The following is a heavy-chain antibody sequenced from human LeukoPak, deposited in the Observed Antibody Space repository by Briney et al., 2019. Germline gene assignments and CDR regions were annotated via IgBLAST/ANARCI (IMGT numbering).Heavy chain of an antibody. CDR1: GFTFSYYT. V-gene: IGHV3-21*06. CDR3: ARDRCSGGRCYSLSVGHMDV. J-gene: IGHJ6*03. D-gene: IGHD2-15*01. Sequence: GGSLRLSCAASGFTFSYYTMNWVRQAPGRELEWASSITGRSSHVYYADSLKGRFTISRDNAKNSLYLQINSLRAEDTALYYCARDRCSGGRCYSLSVGHMDVWGKGTTVTVSS. CDR2: ITGRSSHV.